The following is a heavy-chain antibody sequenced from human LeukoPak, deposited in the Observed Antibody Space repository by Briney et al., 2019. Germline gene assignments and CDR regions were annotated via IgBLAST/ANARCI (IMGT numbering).Heavy chain of an antibody. Sequence: GGSLRLSCAASGFTFSSYEMNWVRQVPGKGLEWVSYISSSGSTIYYADSVKGRFTISRDNAKNSLYLQMNSLRAEDTALYYCARAGGSSWTLGYYFDYWGQGTLVTVSS. CDR3: ARAGGSSWTLGYYFDY. D-gene: IGHD6-6*01. V-gene: IGHV3-48*03. CDR2: ISSSGSTI. CDR1: GFTFSSYE. J-gene: IGHJ4*02.